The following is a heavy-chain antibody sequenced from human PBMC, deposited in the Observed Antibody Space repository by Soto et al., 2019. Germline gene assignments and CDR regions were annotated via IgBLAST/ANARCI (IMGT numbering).Heavy chain of an antibody. CDR1: GGSISSYY. Sequence: SETLSLTCTVSGGSISSYYWSWIRQPPGKGLEWIGYIYYSGSTNYNPSLKSRVTISVDTSRNQFSLKLSSVTAADTAVYYCARDQLPITFFGVVRGSGMDVWGQGTTVTVSS. D-gene: IGHD3-3*01. J-gene: IGHJ6*02. CDR3: ARDQLPITFFGVVRGSGMDV. V-gene: IGHV4-59*01. CDR2: IYYSGST.